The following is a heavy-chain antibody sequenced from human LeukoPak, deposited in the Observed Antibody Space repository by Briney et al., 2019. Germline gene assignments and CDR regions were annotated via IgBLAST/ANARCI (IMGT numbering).Heavy chain of an antibody. D-gene: IGHD6-13*01. Sequence: AASVKVSCKASGGAFSSYTISWVRQAPGQGLEWMGRIIPILGIANYAQKFQGRVTITADKSTSTAYMELSSLRSEDTAAYYCARGDSSSWYNQEYYFDYWGQGTLVTVSS. CDR1: GGAFSSYT. V-gene: IGHV1-69*02. CDR3: ARGDSSSWYNQEYYFDY. J-gene: IGHJ4*02. CDR2: IIPILGIA.